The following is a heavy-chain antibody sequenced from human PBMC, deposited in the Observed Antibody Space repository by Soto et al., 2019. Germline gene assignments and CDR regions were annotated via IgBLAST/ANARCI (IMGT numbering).Heavy chain of an antibody. CDR1: GFTFSSYG. J-gene: IGHJ4*02. CDR3: ARESTVVTQSYFDY. D-gene: IGHD4-17*01. V-gene: IGHV3-33*01. CDR2: IWYDGSNK. Sequence: PGGSLSLSCAASGFTFSSYGMHGVRQAPGKGLEWVAVIWYDGSNKYYADAVKGRFTISRDNSKNTLYLQMNSLRAEDTAVYYCARESTVVTQSYFDYWGQGTLVTVSS.